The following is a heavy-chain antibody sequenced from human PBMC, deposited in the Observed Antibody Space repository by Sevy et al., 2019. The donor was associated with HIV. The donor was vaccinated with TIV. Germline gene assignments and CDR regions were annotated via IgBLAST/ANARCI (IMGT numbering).Heavy chain of an antibody. CDR1: GYTFTGYY. J-gene: IGHJ5*02. D-gene: IGHD2-2*01. CDR2: INPNSGGT. Sequence: ASVKVSCKASGYTFTGYYMHWVRQAPGQGLEWMGWINPNSGGTNYAQKFQGRVTMTRDTSISTDYMDLSRLRSDDTAVYYCARVNPPYCSSTSCRINWLDPWGQGTLVTVSS. V-gene: IGHV1-2*02. CDR3: ARVNPPYCSSTSCRINWLDP.